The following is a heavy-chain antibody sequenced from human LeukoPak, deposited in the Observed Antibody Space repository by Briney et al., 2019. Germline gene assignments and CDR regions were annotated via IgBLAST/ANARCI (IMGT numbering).Heavy chain of an antibody. V-gene: IGHV3-48*03. Sequence: PGGSLRLSCAASGFSFSSYEMNWVRQAPGKGLEWVSYISSSGSTINYADSVKGRFTFSRDNAKNSLYLQMSSLRAEDTAVYYCTRGSYGDYGYWGQGAQVTVSS. CDR1: GFSFSSYE. J-gene: IGHJ4*02. D-gene: IGHD4-17*01. CDR3: TRGSYGDYGY. CDR2: ISSSGSTI.